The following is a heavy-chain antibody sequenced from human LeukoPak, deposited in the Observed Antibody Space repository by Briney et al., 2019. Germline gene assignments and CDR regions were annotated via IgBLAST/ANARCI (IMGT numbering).Heavy chain of an antibody. CDR2: IYSGGST. Sequence: GGSLRLSWAASGFTVSSNYISWFRQAPGKGLEWVSVIYSGGSTYYADSVKGRFTISRDNSKNTLYLQMNSLRAEDTAVYYCATSITIFGVVIMYDAFDTWGQGTMVTVSS. CDR1: GFTVSSNY. D-gene: IGHD3-3*01. V-gene: IGHV3-53*01. J-gene: IGHJ3*02. CDR3: ATSITIFGVVIMYDAFDT.